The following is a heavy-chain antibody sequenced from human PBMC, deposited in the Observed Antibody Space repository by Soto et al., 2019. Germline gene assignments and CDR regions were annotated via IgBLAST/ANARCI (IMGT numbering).Heavy chain of an antibody. CDR3: AKYTTSWRGGEFDY. D-gene: IGHD6-13*01. CDR1: GFTFSSYA. J-gene: IGHJ4*02. CDR2: VSSSGGST. Sequence: EVQLLESGGGLVQPGGSLRLSCAASGFTFSSYAMSWVRQAPGKGLEWVLAVSSSGGSTYYADSVKGRFTISRDNSKNTLYLQRNSRRGENTAVYYCAKYTTSWRGGEFDYWGQGTLVTVSS. V-gene: IGHV3-23*01.